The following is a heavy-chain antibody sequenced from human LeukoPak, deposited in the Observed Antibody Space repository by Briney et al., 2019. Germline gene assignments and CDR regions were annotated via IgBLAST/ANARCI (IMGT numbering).Heavy chain of an antibody. CDR1: GFTFNSYG. Sequence: PGGSLRLSCAASGFTFNSYGMHWVRQAPGKGLEWVAVISYDGSNKYYADSVKGRFTISRDNSKNTLYLQMNSLRAEDTAVYYCAKNSILYYDSSVELDYWGQGTLVTVSS. V-gene: IGHV3-30*18. J-gene: IGHJ4*02. D-gene: IGHD3-22*01. CDR2: ISYDGSNK. CDR3: AKNSILYYDSSVELDY.